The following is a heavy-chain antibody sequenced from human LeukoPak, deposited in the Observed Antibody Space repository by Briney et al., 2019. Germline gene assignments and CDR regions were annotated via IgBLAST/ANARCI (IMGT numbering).Heavy chain of an antibody. CDR2: ISSSSSTI. CDR3: ARDPRTYYYDTSDAFDI. V-gene: IGHV3-48*01. Sequence: PGGSLRLSCAASGFTISSYSMNWVRQAPGKGLEWVSYISSSSSTIYYADSVKGRFTISRDNAQNALYLQMSSLRAEDRAVYYCARDPRTYYYDTSDAFDIWGRGTMVTGSS. D-gene: IGHD3-22*01. J-gene: IGHJ3*02. CDR1: GFTISSYS.